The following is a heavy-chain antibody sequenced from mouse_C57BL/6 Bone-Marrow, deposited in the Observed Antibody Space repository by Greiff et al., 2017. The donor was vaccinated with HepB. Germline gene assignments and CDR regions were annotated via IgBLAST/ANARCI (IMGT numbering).Heavy chain of an antibody. D-gene: IGHD3-2*02. Sequence: VQLQQSGAELVRPGDSVKLSCTASGFNIKDDYMHWVKQRPEQGLEWIGWIDPENGDTEYASKFQGKATITADTSSNTAYLQLSSLTSEDTAVYYCTTGSADYWGQGTTLTVSS. CDR1: GFNIKDDY. CDR2: IDPENGDT. V-gene: IGHV14-4*01. CDR3: TTGSADY. J-gene: IGHJ2*01.